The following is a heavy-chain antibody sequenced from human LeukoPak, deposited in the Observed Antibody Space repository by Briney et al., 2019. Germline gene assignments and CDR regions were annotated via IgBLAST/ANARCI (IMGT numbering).Heavy chain of an antibody. CDR1: GYTFTGYY. J-gene: IGHJ6*03. CDR3: ARGNAYCSSTSCPGEGYYYYYYYMDV. D-gene: IGHD2-2*01. V-gene: IGHV1-69*13. Sequence: SVKVSCKASGYTFTGYYMHWVRQAPGQGLEWMGGIIPIFGTANYAQKFQGRVTITADESTSTAYMELSSLRSEDTAVYYCARGNAYCSSTSCPGEGYYYYYYYMDVWGKGTTVTVSS. CDR2: IIPIFGTA.